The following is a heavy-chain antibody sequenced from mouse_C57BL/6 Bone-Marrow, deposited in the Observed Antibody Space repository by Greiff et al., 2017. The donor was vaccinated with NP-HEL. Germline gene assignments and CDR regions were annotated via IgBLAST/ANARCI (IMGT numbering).Heavy chain of an antibody. Sequence: QVQLQQPGAELVKPGASVKLSCKASGYTFTSYWMHWVKQRPGQGLEWIGMIHPNSGSTNYNEKFKSKATLTVDKSSSTAYMQLSSLTSEDSAGYCCARSDGYYPYYIDYWGQGTTLTVSS. V-gene: IGHV1-64*01. CDR1: GYTFTSYW. D-gene: IGHD2-3*01. CDR3: ARSDGYYPYYIDY. J-gene: IGHJ2*01. CDR2: IHPNSGST.